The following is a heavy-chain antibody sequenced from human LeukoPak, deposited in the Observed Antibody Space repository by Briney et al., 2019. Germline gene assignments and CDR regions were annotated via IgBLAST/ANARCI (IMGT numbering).Heavy chain of an antibody. V-gene: IGHV3-30*18. CDR3: AKVGLMVQGVPPYYFDY. CDR1: GFTFSSYC. CDR2: ISYDGSNK. D-gene: IGHD3-10*01. Sequence: GRSLRLSCAASGFTFSSYCMHWVRQAPGKGLEWVAVISYDGSNKYYADSVKGRFTISRDNSKNTLYLQMNSLRAEDTAVYYCAKVGLMVQGVPPYYFDYWGQGTLVTVSS. J-gene: IGHJ4*02.